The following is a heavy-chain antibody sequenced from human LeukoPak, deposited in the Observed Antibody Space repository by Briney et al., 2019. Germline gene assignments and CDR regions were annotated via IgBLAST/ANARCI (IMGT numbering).Heavy chain of an antibody. CDR3: ARAPFKYSSGWPHKEFDY. V-gene: IGHV4-31*03. Sequence: PSETLSLTCTVSGGSISSGGYYWSWIRQHPGKGLEWIGYIYYSGSTYYNPSLKSRVTISVDTSKNQFSLKLSSVTAADTAVYYCARAPFKYSSGWPHKEFDYWGQGTLVTVSS. CDR2: IYYSGST. D-gene: IGHD6-19*01. J-gene: IGHJ4*02. CDR1: GGSISSGGYY.